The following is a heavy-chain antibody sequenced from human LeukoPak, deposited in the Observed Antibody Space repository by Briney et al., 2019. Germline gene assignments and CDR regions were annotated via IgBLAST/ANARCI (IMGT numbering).Heavy chain of an antibody. J-gene: IGHJ4*02. CDR1: GGSFSGYY. D-gene: IGHD3-9*01. CDR3: ARGGYDILTGYYRRTAKGELFDY. CDR2: INHSGST. V-gene: IGHV4-34*01. Sequence: PSETLSLTCAVYGGSFSGYYWSWIRQPPGKGLEWIGEINHSGSTNYNPSLKSRVTISVDTSKNQFSLKLSSVTAADTAVYYCARGGYDILTGYYRRTAKGELFDYWGQGTLVTVSS.